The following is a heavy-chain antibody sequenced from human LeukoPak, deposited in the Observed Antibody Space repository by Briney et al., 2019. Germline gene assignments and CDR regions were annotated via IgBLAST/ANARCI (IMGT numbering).Heavy chain of an antibody. Sequence: PGGSLRLSCEASGFTFSTYSMNWVRQAPGKGLEWVAHISSGSANIYYADSVKGRFTISRDNAESSLYLQMSSLRAEDTAVYYCARDRGSTAVVRGVNHCWGQGTLVTVSS. J-gene: IGHJ4*02. CDR1: GFTFSTYS. CDR3: ARDRGSTAVVRGVNHC. V-gene: IGHV3-48*04. D-gene: IGHD3-10*01. CDR2: ISSGSANI.